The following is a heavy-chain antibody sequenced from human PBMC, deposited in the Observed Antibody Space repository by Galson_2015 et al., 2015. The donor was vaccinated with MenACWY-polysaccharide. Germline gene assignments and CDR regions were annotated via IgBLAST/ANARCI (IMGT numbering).Heavy chain of an antibody. CDR3: SRTWYECFDY. Sequence: SLRLSCAASSFTFNTNWMTWVRQAPGKGLEWVALINTDGSQTEYVDSVKGRFAISRDNSKNSVTPDDTALYYCARTCPPYSRTWYECFDYWDQGTLVTVSS. J-gene: IGHJ4*02. CDR2: INTDGSQT. D-gene: IGHD6-13*01. V-gene: IGHV3-7*01. CDR1: SFTFNTNW.